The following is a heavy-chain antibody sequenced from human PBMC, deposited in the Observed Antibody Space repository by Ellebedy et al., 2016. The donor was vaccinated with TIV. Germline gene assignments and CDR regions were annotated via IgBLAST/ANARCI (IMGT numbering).Heavy chain of an antibody. CDR2: INQHGSEK. V-gene: IGHV3-7*01. CDR1: GFTFSHYW. D-gene: IGHD3-9*01. Sequence: GGSLRLSCAASGFTFSHYWMSWVRQAPGKGPEWVANINQHGSEKYYVDSVKGRFTVARDNAKNSLYLQMNSLRAEDTAVYYWARDAPVLRYFDWQIKDDYWGQGTLVTVSS. CDR3: ARDAPVLRYFDWQIKDDY. J-gene: IGHJ4*02.